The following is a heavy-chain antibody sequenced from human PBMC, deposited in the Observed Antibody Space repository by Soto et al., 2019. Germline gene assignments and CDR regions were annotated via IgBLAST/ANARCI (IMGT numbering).Heavy chain of an antibody. Sequence: SETLSLTCAVYGGSFSGYYWSWIRQPPGKGLEWIGEINHSGSTNYNPSLKSRVTVSVDTSKNQFSLKLSSVTAADTAVYYCARGLEYYDSSGYRGYGMDVWGQGTTVTVSS. CDR3: ARGLEYYDSSGYRGYGMDV. CDR2: INHSGST. J-gene: IGHJ6*02. V-gene: IGHV4-34*01. CDR1: GGSFSGYY. D-gene: IGHD3-22*01.